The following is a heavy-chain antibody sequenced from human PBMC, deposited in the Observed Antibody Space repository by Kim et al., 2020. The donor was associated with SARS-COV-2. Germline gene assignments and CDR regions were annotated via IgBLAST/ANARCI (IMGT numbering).Heavy chain of an antibody. CDR2: IIPIFGIA. J-gene: IGHJ4*02. Sequence: SVKVSCKASGGTFSSYAISWVRQAPGQGLEWMGRIIPIFGIANYAQKFQGRVTITADKSTSTAYMELSSLRSEDTAVYYCARDQGVSILSPEGSIDYWGQGTLVTVSS. V-gene: IGHV1-69*04. CDR3: ARDQGVSILSPEGSIDY. D-gene: IGHD1-26*01. CDR1: GGTFSSYA.